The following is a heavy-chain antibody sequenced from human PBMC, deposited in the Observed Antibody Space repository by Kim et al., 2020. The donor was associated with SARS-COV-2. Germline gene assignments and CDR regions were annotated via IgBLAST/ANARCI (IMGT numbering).Heavy chain of an antibody. J-gene: IGHJ2*01. D-gene: IGHD3-22*01. CDR2: ISSSGSTI. V-gene: IGHV3-48*03. CDR1: GFTFSSYE. Sequence: GGSLRLSCAASGFTFSSYEMNWVRQAPGKGLEWVSYISSSGSTIYYADSVKGRFTISRDNAKNSLYLQMNSLRAEDTAVYYCARGDYYDSSGSWYFDLWGRGTLVTVSS. CDR3: ARGDYYDSSGSWYFDL.